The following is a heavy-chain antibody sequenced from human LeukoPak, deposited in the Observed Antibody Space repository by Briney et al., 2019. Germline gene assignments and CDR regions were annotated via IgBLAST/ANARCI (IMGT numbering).Heavy chain of an antibody. Sequence: ASVKVSCKASGYTFTSYGISWVRQAPGQGLEWMGWISAYNGNTNYAQKLQGRVTITRNTSISTAYMELSSLRSEDTAVYYCARGPTYYYGSGSLYYFDYWGQGTLVTVSS. CDR1: GYTFTSYG. D-gene: IGHD3-10*01. CDR2: ISAYNGNT. CDR3: ARGPTYYYGSGSLYYFDY. J-gene: IGHJ4*02. V-gene: IGHV1-18*01.